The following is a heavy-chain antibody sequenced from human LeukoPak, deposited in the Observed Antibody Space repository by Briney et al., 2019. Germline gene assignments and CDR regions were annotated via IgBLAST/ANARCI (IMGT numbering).Heavy chain of an antibody. D-gene: IGHD3-22*01. CDR3: AKGGQYDSDSFFDF. V-gene: IGHV3-7*01. J-gene: IGHJ4*02. CDR2: IKQDGSEK. CDR1: GFTFSSYW. Sequence: GGSLRLSCAASGFTFSSYWMSWVRQAPGKGLEWVANIKQDGSEKYYVDSVKGRFTISRDNSRNTVDVQMNSLRSEDSALYYCAKGGQYDSDSFFDFWGQGTLVTVSS.